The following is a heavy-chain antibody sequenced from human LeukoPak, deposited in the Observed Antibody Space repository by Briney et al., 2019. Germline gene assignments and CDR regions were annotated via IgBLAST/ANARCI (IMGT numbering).Heavy chain of an antibody. CDR2: ISSSGSNT. CDR1: GFTLSSSA. V-gene: IGHV3-23*01. D-gene: IGHD1/OR15-1a*01. CDR3: AENPDWNNYDCYFDY. Sequence: PGGSLRLSCAAYGFTLSSSAMSWVRRAPGKGLEWVSSISSSGSNTYYADSVKGRFTISRDNSKNTLFLQMNSLRAEDTAMYYCAENPDWNNYDCYFDYWGQGTLLTVSS. J-gene: IGHJ4*02.